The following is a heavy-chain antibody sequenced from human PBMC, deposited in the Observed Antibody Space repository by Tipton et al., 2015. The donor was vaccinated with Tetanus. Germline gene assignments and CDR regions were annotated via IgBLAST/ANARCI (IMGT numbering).Heavy chain of an antibody. Sequence: TLSLTCTVSGGSINSGDYYWSWIRQSPGKGLEWIGYIYYSGNTHYNPSLQSRIAISIDLSKNQFSLNLNSVTAADTAVYYCARSKLLWFGESLSGFDSWGQGTLVTVSA. CDR3: ARSKLLWFGESLSGFDS. CDR1: GGSINSGDYY. V-gene: IGHV4-30-4*01. CDR2: IYYSGNT. J-gene: IGHJ4*02. D-gene: IGHD3-10*01.